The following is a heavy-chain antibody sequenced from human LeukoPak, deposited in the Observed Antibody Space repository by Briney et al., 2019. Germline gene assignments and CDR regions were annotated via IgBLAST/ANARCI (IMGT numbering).Heavy chain of an antibody. CDR1: GFTFSDCD. D-gene: IGHD4-11*01. CDR3: VRTFPPLRTATAGDF. V-gene: IGHV3-21*06. J-gene: IGHJ4*02. Sequence: GGSLRLSCTASGFTFSDCDMNWVRQAPGKGLEWVSSISGRSTHIYYADSVKGRFSISRDNAQNLVFLQMNSLRVEDTAVYYCVRTFPPLRTATAGDFWGQGVLVTVSS. CDR2: ISGRSTHI.